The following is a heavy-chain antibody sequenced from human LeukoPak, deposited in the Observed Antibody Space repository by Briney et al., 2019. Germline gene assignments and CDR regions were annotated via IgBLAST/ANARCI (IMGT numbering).Heavy chain of an antibody. D-gene: IGHD6-6*01. J-gene: IGHJ1*01. CDR2: IYYSGST. CDR3: ARGGAARLHFQN. V-gene: IGHV4-31*03. Sequence: KSSETLSLTCTVSGGSISSGGYYWSWIRQHPGKGLEWIGYIYYSGSTYYSPSLKSRVTISVDTSKNQFSLKLSSVTAADMAVYYCARGGAARLHFQNWGQGTLVTVSS. CDR1: GGSISSGGYY.